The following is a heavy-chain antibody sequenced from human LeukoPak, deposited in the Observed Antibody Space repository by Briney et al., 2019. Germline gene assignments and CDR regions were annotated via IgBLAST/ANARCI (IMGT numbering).Heavy chain of an antibody. CDR2: ITSNGGST. CDR3: ARVGSWDAFDI. D-gene: IGHD1-26*01. Sequence: GGSPRLSCAASGFTFSNFAIHWVRQAPGKGLEYVSAITSNGGSTYYANSVKGRFTISRDNSKNTLYLQMGSLRAEDMAVYYCARVGSWDAFDIWGQGTMVTVSS. V-gene: IGHV3-64*01. J-gene: IGHJ3*02. CDR1: GFTFSNFA.